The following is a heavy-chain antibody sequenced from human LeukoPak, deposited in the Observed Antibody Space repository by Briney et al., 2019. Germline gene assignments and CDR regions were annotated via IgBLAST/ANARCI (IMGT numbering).Heavy chain of an antibody. CDR3: ARSASSDY. J-gene: IGHJ4*02. CDR2: IISTGTTI. Sequence: PGGSLRLSCAASGFTFSTFTMNWVRKAPGKGLEWVSSIISTGTTIYYADSVKGRFTISRDNAKNSLFLQMNSLRDEDTAVYYCARSASSDYWGQGTLVTVSS. D-gene: IGHD1-26*01. V-gene: IGHV3-48*02. CDR1: GFTFSTFT.